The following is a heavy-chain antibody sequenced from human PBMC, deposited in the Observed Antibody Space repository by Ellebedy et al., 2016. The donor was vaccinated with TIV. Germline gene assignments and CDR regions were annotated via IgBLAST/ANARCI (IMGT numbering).Heavy chain of an antibody. V-gene: IGHV3-23*01. J-gene: IGHJ4*02. CDR3: ARDTLVGVTDSYFDY. D-gene: IGHD1-26*01. CDR1: GFKLNEYW. Sequence: GESLKISCAASGFKLNEYWMAWVRQVPGKGLEWVSVISGSGGSTYYADSVKGRLTISRDNSKSTLFLHMSSLRVEDTAVYYCARDTLVGVTDSYFDYWGQGTLVTVSS. CDR2: ISGSGGST.